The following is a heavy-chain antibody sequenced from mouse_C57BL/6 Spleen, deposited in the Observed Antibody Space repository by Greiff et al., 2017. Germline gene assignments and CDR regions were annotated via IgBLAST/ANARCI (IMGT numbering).Heavy chain of an antibody. CDR3: ARSTTVCGFDY. Sequence: QVQLQQPGAELVRPGTSVKLSCKASGYTFTSYWMHWVKQRPGQGLEWIGVIDPSDSYTNYNQKFKGKATLTVDTSSSTAYMQLSSLTSEDSAVYYCARSTTVCGFDYWGQGTTLTVSS. V-gene: IGHV1-59*01. J-gene: IGHJ2*01. CDR2: IDPSDSYT. CDR1: GYTFTSYW. D-gene: IGHD1-1*01.